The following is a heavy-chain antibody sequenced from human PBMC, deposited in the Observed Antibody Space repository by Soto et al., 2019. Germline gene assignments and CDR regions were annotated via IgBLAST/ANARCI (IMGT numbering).Heavy chain of an antibody. D-gene: IGHD6-6*01. J-gene: IGHJ6*02. CDR1: GGSISSGDYY. CDR2: IYYSGST. V-gene: IGHV4-30-4*01. Sequence: KPSETLSLTCTVSGGSISSGDYYWSWIRQPPGKGLEWIGYIYYSGSTYYNPSLKSRVTISVDTSKDQFSLKLSSVTAADTAVYYCASSIAARGYYGMDVWGQGTTVTVSS. CDR3: ASSIAARGYYGMDV.